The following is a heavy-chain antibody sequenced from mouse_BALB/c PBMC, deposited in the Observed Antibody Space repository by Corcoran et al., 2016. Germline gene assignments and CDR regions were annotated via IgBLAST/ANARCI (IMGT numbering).Heavy chain of an antibody. J-gene: IGHJ4*01. Sequence: VQLQHSGAGLVKPGASGKLSCMASGNTFTENIIPWVELRSGQGLAWVGWFYPGSGNLKYNEKFKDKATLTADNSSSTVYMELSRWTSEDSAVYVCARHEPMDYGGQGTSVTVSS. CDR2: FYPGSGNL. CDR3: ARHEPMDY. CDR1: GNTFTENI. V-gene: IGHV1-62-2*01.